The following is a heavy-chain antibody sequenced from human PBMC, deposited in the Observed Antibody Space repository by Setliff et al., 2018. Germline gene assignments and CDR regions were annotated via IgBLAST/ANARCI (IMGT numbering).Heavy chain of an antibody. Sequence: SETLSLTCAVYGGSFSGYYWSWIRQPPGKGLEWIGEINHSGSTNYNPSLKGRVTISVDTSKNQFSLKLSSVTAADTAVYYCARVRRVVIAYYYYMDVWGKGTTVTVSS. V-gene: IGHV4-34*01. CDR2: INHSGST. D-gene: IGHD2-21*01. J-gene: IGHJ6*03. CDR1: GGSFSGYY. CDR3: ARVRRVVIAYYYYMDV.